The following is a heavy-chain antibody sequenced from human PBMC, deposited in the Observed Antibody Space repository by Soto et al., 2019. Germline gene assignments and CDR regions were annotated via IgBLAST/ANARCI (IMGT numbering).Heavy chain of an antibody. CDR1: GGSISSRHYY. V-gene: IGHV4-30-4*01. J-gene: IGHJ4*02. D-gene: IGHD2-15*01. Sequence: SETLSLTCTVSGGSISSRHYYWSWIRQSPGKGLEWIGCNSYSGSTYDNPSLKSRVTISVDTSKNQFSLRLTSLTAADTAVYYCAAIHEYGGSVDYWGQGTLVTVSS. CDR2: NSYSGST. CDR3: AAIHEYGGSVDY.